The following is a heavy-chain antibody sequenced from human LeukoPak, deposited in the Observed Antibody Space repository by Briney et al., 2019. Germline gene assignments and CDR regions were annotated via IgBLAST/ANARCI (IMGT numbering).Heavy chain of an antibody. D-gene: IGHD6-13*01. Sequence: SETLSLTCTVSGGSISSYYWSWIRQPPGKGLEWIGYIYYSGSTNYNPSLKSRGTISVDTSKNQFSLKLSSVTAADTAVYYCARDRVAAASLDYWGQGTLVTVSS. CDR3: ARDRVAAASLDY. CDR1: GGSISSYY. J-gene: IGHJ4*02. CDR2: IYYSGST. V-gene: IGHV4-59*01.